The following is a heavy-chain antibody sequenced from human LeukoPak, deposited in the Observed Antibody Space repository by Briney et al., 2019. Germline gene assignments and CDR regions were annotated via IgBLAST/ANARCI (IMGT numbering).Heavy chain of an antibody. CDR3: ARLGTSGDYALDY. Sequence: SVKVSCKACGGTFSSYAISWVRQAPGQGLEWMGGIIPIFGTANYAQKFQGRVTITTDESTSTAYMELSSLRSEDTAVYYCARLGTSGDYALDYWGQGTLVTVSS. D-gene: IGHD1-7*01. CDR1: GGTFSSYA. J-gene: IGHJ4*02. CDR2: IIPIFGTA. V-gene: IGHV1-69*05.